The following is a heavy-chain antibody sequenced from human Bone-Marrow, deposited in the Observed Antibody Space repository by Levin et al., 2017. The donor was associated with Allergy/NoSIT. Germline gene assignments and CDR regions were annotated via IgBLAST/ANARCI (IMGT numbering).Heavy chain of an antibody. CDR3: AKVRRGLDAFDI. CDR2: ISGSDDST. Sequence: RGESLKISCAASGFIFSSSAMSWVRQAPGKGLEWVSSISGSDDSTYYTDSVKGRLTISRDNSKNTIYLQMNSLRAADTAVYYCAKVRRGLDAFDIWGQGTMVTVSS. CDR1: GFIFSSSA. J-gene: IGHJ3*02. D-gene: IGHD3/OR15-3a*01. V-gene: IGHV3-23*01.